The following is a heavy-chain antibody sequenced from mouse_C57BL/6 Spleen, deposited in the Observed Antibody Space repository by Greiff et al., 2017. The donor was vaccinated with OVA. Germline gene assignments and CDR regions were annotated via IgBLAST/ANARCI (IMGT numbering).Heavy chain of an antibody. D-gene: IGHD2-12*01. CDR1: GFTFSDYY. V-gene: IGHV5-16*01. Sequence: EVKLVESEGGLVQPGSSMKLSCTASGFTFSDYYMAWVRQVPEKGLEWVANINYDGSSTYYLDSLKSRFIISRDNAKNILYLQMSSLKSEDTATYYCAREEQSYMDYWGQGTSVTVSS. CDR3: AREEQSYMDY. CDR2: INYDGSST. J-gene: IGHJ4*01.